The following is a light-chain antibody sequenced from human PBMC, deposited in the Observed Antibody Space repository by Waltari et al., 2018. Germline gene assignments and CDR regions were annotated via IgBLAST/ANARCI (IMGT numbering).Light chain of an antibody. CDR1: SSDIGDSNS. J-gene: IGLJ3*02. V-gene: IGLV2-14*03. CDR2: DVS. Sequence: QSALTQPASVPGSPGKSVTISCTGTSSDIGDSNSFSWYQDHPDQGLKVIIYDVSDRPSGVSARFSGSKSGNTASLTISGLQAEDEADYYCSSESSNKVVLFGGGTKVTVL. CDR3: SSESSNKVVL.